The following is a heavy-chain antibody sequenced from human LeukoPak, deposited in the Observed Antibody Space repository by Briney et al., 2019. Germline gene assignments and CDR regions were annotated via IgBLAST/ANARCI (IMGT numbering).Heavy chain of an antibody. CDR1: GFTFSSYA. J-gene: IGHJ4*02. CDR3: AGASSEPLDF. CDR2: ISGSGGST. Sequence: VGSLRLSCAASGFTFSSYAMSWVRQAPGKGLEWVSAISGSGGSTYYADSVKGRFTISRDNSKNTLYLQMNSLRAADTAIYYCAGASSEPLDFWGQGTMVTVSS. V-gene: IGHV3-23*01.